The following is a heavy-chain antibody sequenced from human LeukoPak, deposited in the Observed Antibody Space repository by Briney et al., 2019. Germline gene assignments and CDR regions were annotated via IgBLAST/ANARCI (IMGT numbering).Heavy chain of an antibody. V-gene: IGHV4-39*01. CDR3: ARHPADKISHFDY. Sequence: KPSETLSLTCTVSGGSISSSSYYWGWIRQPPGKGLEWIGSIYYSGSTYYNPSLKSRVTTSVDTSKNQFSLKLSSVTAADTAVYYCARHPADKISHFDYWGQGTLVTVSS. D-gene: IGHD2/OR15-2a*01. CDR2: IYYSGST. CDR1: GGSISSSSYY. J-gene: IGHJ4*02.